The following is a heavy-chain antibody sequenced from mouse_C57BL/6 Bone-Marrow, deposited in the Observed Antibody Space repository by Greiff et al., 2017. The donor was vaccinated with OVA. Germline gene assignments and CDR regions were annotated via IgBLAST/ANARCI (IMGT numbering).Heavy chain of an antibody. V-gene: IGHV10-1*01. CDR3: VRHRVVDD. Sequence: EVQRVESGGGLVQPKGSLKLSCAASGFSFNTYAMNWVRQAPGQGLEWVARIRSRSNNNATYYAFSVKARFTSSRYESESMLYLQMNNLKTEDTAMYYCVRHRVVDDWGQGTTLTVSS. CDR1: GFSFNTYA. D-gene: IGHD1-1*01. CDR2: IRSRSNNNAT. J-gene: IGHJ2*01.